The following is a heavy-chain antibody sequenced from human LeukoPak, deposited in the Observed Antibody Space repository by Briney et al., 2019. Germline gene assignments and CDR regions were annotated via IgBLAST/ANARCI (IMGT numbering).Heavy chain of an antibody. Sequence: KAGGSLRLSCAASGFTFSIYSMNWVRQAPRKGLEWVSSISDDTTYEYYADSVKGRFTISRDNAKKSLYLQMSSLRAEDTAVYYCARTYCSGGSCYSYFDDWGQGTLVTVSS. V-gene: IGHV3-21*01. D-gene: IGHD2-15*01. CDR3: ARTYCSGGSCYSYFDD. J-gene: IGHJ4*02. CDR2: ISDDTTYE. CDR1: GFTFSIYS.